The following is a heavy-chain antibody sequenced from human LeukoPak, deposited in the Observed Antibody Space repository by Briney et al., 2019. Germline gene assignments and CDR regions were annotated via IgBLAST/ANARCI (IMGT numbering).Heavy chain of an antibody. D-gene: IGHD2-2*01. CDR3: ASGGVVVPAAMRDLYYYGMDV. V-gene: IGHV1-69*13. J-gene: IGHJ6*02. Sequence: SVKVSCKASGGTFSSYAISWVRQALGQGLEWMGGIIPIFGTANYAQKFQGRVTITADESMSTAYMELSSLRSEDTAVYYCASGGVVVPAAMRDLYYYGMDVWGQGTTVTVSS. CDR1: GGTFSSYA. CDR2: IIPIFGTA.